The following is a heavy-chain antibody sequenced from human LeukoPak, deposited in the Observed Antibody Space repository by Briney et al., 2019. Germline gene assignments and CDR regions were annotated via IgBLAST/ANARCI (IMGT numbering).Heavy chain of an antibody. CDR1: GFTFSSYG. CDR2: IRYDGSNK. D-gene: IGHD3-9*01. Sequence: GGSLRLSCTASGFTFSSYGMHWVRQAPGKGLEWVAFIRYDGSNKYQADSVKGRFTISRDNYKNTLHLRMNSLRAEDTAVYYCAKDILRYFDSSFDFWGQGTLVTVSS. J-gene: IGHJ4*02. V-gene: IGHV3-30*02. CDR3: AKDILRYFDSSFDF.